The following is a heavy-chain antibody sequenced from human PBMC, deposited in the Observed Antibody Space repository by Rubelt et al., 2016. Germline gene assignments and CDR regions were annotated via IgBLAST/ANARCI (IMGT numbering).Heavy chain of an antibody. Sequence: INWVRQATGQGLEWMAWISANDGNTNYAQNFKGRVTMTTDTSTSTVYMELRSLRSDDTAVYYCARNKIGSGWYDYWGQGTLVTVSS. CDR3: ARNKIGSGWYDY. D-gene: IGHD6-19*01. CDR2: ISANDGNT. J-gene: IGHJ4*02. V-gene: IGHV1-18*01.